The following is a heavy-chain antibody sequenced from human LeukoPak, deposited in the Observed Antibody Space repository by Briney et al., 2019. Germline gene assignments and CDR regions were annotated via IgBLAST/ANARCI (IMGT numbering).Heavy chain of an antibody. CDR1: GYTFTSYD. CDR2: MNPNSGNT. V-gene: IGHV1-8*02. CDR3: ATESYSGSYLYAFDI. D-gene: IGHD1-26*01. Sequence: ASVKVSCKASGYTFTSYDINWVRQATGQGLEWMGWMNPNSGNTGYAQKFQGRVTMTEDTSTDTAYMELSSLRSEDTAVYYCATESYSGSYLYAFDIWGQGTMVTVSS. J-gene: IGHJ3*02.